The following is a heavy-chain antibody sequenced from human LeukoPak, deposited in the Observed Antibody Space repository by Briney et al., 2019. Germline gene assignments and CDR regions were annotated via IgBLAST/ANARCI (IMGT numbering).Heavy chain of an antibody. V-gene: IGHV1-69*05. J-gene: IGHJ6*03. CDR3: ASLPPYDYVWGSYRLPFASYMDV. Sequence: ASVTVSCKASGGTFSSYAISWVRQAPGQGLEWMGGIIPIFGTANYAQKFQGRVTITTDESTSTAYMELSSLRSDDTAVYYCASLPPYDYVWGSYRLPFASYMDVWGKGTTVTVSS. CDR2: IIPIFGTA. D-gene: IGHD3-16*02. CDR1: GGTFSSYA.